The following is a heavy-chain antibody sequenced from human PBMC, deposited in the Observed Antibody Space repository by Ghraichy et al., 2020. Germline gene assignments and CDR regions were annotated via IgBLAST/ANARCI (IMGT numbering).Heavy chain of an antibody. CDR1: GYTFTGYY. Sequence: ASVKVSCKASGYTFTGYYMHWVRQAPGQGLEWMGWINPNSGGTNYAQKFQGRVTMTRDTSISTAYMELSRLRSDDTAVYYCARGGITMIVGHYFDYWGQGTLVTVSS. D-gene: IGHD3-22*01. J-gene: IGHJ4*02. CDR2: INPNSGGT. V-gene: IGHV1-2*02. CDR3: ARGGITMIVGHYFDY.